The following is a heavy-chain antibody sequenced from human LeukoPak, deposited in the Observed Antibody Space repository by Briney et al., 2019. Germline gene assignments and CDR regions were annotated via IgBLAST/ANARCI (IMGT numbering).Heavy chain of an antibody. V-gene: IGHV1-2*02. CDR2: INPNSGGT. Sequence: ASVKVSCKASGYTFTGYYMHWVRQAPGQGLEWMGWINPNSGGTNYAQKFQGRVTMTRDTSISTAYMELSRLRSDDTAVYYCARESVVVPAAIPWFDPWGQGTLVTVSS. CDR1: GYTFTGYY. CDR3: ARESVVVPAAIPWFDP. J-gene: IGHJ5*02. D-gene: IGHD2-2*02.